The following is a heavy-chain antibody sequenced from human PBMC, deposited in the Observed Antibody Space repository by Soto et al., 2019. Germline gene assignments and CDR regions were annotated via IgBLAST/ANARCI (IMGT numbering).Heavy chain of an antibody. Sequence: EVQVLESGGGLVQPGGSLRLSCAASGFTFSSYAMSWVRQAPGKGLEWVSGISGSGAGTYYADSVKGRFTISRDNSKNRLYLQMNSLRAEDTLVYNCAKDRKLKVWDLSPLGWFDPWGQGPMVTVSS. CDR1: GFTFSSYA. V-gene: IGHV3-23*01. J-gene: IGHJ5*02. CDR2: ISGSGAGT. CDR3: AKDRKLKVWDLSPLGWFDP. D-gene: IGHD3-16*02.